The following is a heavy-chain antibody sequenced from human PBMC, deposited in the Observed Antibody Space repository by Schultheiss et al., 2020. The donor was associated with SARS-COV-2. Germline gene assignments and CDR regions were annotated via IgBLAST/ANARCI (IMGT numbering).Heavy chain of an antibody. J-gene: IGHJ4*02. D-gene: IGHD6-6*01. V-gene: IGHV3-48*02. Sequence: GESLKISCAASGFTVSSNYMSWVRQAPGKGLEWVSYISSSSSTIYYADSVKGRFTISRDNAGNSLYLQMNSLRDEDTAVYYCAKVTIAAEYYFDYWGQGTLVTVSS. CDR3: AKVTIAAEYYFDY. CDR1: GFTVSSNY. CDR2: ISSSSSTI.